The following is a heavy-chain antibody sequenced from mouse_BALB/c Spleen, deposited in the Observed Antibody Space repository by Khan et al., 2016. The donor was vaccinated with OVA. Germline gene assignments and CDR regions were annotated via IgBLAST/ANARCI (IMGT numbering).Heavy chain of an antibody. CDR3: VRDGAYHRNDGWFAY. D-gene: IGHD2-14*01. CDR1: GYTFTSYT. J-gene: IGHJ3*01. Sequence: QVQLQQSGAELARPGASVKMSCKASGYTFTSYTIHWIKKRPGQGLEWIGYINPSNGYTNYNQKFKDMATLTTEKSSTTAYLQRSSLTSDDSAVYNCVRDGAYHRNDGWFAYWGQGTLVTVSA. CDR2: INPSNGYT. V-gene: IGHV1-4*01.